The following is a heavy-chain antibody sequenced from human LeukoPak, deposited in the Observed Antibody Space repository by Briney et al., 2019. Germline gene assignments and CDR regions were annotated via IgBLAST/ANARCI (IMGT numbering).Heavy chain of an antibody. CDR3: MRGATDTTRWFDP. CDR2: INSAGSTT. J-gene: IGHJ5*02. V-gene: IGHV3-74*01. CDR1: GFTFSRYW. Sequence: GGSLRLSCAASGFTFSRYWMHWVRQAPGKGLVWVSRINSAGSTTSYADSVKGRFTISRDNAKNSLYLQMNGLRAEDTAAYYCMRGATDTTRWFDPWGQGTLVTVSS. D-gene: IGHD1-7*01.